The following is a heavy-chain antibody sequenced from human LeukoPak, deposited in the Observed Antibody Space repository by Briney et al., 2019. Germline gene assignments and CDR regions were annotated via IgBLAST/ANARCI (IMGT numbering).Heavy chain of an antibody. J-gene: IGHJ3*02. D-gene: IGHD2-2*01. CDR2: INWNGGST. CDR1: GFTFDDYG. V-gene: IGHV3-20*01. Sequence: GGSLRPSCAASGFTFDDYGMSWVRQAPGKGLEWVSGINWNGGSTGYADSVKGRFTISRDNAKNSLYLQMNSLRAEDTALYHCAREEKSSRAFDIWGQGTMVTVSS. CDR3: AREEKSSRAFDI.